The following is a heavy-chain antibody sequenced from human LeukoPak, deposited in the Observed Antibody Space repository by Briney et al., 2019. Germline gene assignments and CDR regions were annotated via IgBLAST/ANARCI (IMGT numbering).Heavy chain of an antibody. D-gene: IGHD2-15*01. V-gene: IGHV1-8*02. Sequence: ASVKVSCKASGYTFTSYDINWVRQATGQGLEWMGWMNPNSGNTGYAQKFQGRVTMTRNTSISTAYMELSSLRSEDTAVYYCASGGTSYYYYGMDVWGQGTTVTVSS. CDR3: ASGGTSYYYYGMDV. CDR1: GYTFTSYD. CDR2: MNPNSGNT. J-gene: IGHJ6*02.